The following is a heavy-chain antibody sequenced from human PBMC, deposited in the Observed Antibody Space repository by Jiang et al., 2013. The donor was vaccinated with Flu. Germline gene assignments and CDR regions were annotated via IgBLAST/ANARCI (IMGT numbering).Heavy chain of an antibody. V-gene: IGHV4-34*01. D-gene: IGHD6-6*01. Sequence: LLKPSETLSLTCAVYGGSFSGYYWSWIRQPPGKGLEWIGEINHSGSTNYNPSLKSRVTISVDTSKNQFSLKLSSVTAADTAVYYCARHVPIAARRFDYWGQGTLVTVSS. CDR3: ARHVPIAARRFDY. CDR1: GGSFSGYY. CDR2: INHSGST. J-gene: IGHJ4*02.